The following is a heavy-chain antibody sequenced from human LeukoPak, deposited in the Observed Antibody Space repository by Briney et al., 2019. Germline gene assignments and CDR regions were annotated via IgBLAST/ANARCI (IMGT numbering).Heavy chain of an antibody. J-gene: IGHJ4*02. V-gene: IGHV3-43*01. D-gene: IGHD1-26*01. CDR2: ISWDGGST. Sequence: GGSLRLSCAASGFTFDDYTMHWVRQAPGKGLEWVSLISWDGGSTYYADSVKGRFTISRDNSKNSLYLQMNSLRTEDTALYYCAKSGRGDSRYYFDYWGQGTLVTVSS. CDR3: AKSGRGDSRYYFDY. CDR1: GFTFDDYT.